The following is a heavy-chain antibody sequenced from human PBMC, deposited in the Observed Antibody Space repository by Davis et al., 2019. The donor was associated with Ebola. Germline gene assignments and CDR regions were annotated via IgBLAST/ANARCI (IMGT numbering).Heavy chain of an antibody. J-gene: IGHJ4*02. CDR1: GFTFSSYS. CDR3: AKDLGVTTVVTPASDY. V-gene: IGHV3-23*01. D-gene: IGHD4-23*01. CDR2: ISGSGGST. Sequence: PGGSLRLSCAASGFTFSSYSMNWVRQAPGKGLEWVSAISGSGGSTYYADSVKGRFTISRDNSKNTLYLQMNSLRAEDTAVYYCAKDLGVTTVVTPASDYWGQGTLVTVSS.